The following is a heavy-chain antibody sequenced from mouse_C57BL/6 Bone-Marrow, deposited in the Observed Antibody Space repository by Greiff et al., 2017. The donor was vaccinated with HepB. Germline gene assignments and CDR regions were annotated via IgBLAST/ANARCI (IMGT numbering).Heavy chain of an antibody. Sequence: VQLQQPGAELVKPGASVKLSCKASGYTFTSYWMHWVKQRPGQGLEWIGMIHPNSGSTNYNEKFKSKATLTVEKSSSTAYMQLSSLTSEDSAVYYCARLRYPFAYWGQGTLVTVSA. CDR2: IHPNSGST. V-gene: IGHV1-64*01. CDR1: GYTFTSYW. D-gene: IGHD1-1*01. CDR3: ARLRYPFAY. J-gene: IGHJ3*01.